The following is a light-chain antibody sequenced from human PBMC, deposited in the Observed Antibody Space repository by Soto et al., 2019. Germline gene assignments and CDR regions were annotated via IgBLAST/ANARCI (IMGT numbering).Light chain of an antibody. Sequence: QSALTQPASVSGSPGQSITLSCTGSSSDVGAYTFVSWYQHHPGKAPKLMIYEVSKRPSGVSNRFSGSKSGNTASLTISGLQPEDEAHYYGSSHTSDNRSYVFGTGTKLTVL. V-gene: IGLV2-14*01. CDR2: EVS. CDR1: SSDVGAYTF. J-gene: IGLJ1*01. CDR3: SSHTSDNRSYV.